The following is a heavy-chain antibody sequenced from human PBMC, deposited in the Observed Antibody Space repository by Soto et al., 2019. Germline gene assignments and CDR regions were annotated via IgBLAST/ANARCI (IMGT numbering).Heavy chain of an antibody. J-gene: IGHJ4*02. CDR2: ISSSSSYI. D-gene: IGHD4-17*01. Sequence: GGSLRLSCAASGFTFSSYSMNWVRQAPGKGLEWVSSISSSSSYIYYADSVKGRFTISRGNAKNSLYLQMNSLRAEDTAVYYCASWDYGDYGGHDYWGQGTLVTVSS. V-gene: IGHV3-21*01. CDR3: ASWDYGDYGGHDY. CDR1: GFTFSSYS.